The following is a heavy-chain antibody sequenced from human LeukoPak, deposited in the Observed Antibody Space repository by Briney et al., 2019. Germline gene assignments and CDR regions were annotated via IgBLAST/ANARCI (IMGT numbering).Heavy chain of an antibody. Sequence: SVTLSCTASGGTFSNYSISWVRQAPGQGLDLMGIILPTGRSVNSAQRLQGRDTRSREASKRSAYMELSSLRSEDTAVYYCARALSGGTDRTSNYLDDWGKGTTVTVSS. CDR2: ILPTGRSV. CDR3: ARALSGGTDRTSNYLDD. D-gene: IGHD1-1*01. CDR1: GGTFSNYS. V-gene: IGHV1-69*05. J-gene: IGHJ6*03.